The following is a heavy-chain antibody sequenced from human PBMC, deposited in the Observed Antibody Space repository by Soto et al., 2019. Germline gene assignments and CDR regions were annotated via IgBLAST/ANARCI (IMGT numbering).Heavy chain of an antibody. Sequence: RASVKVSCKASGYTFTSYYMHWVRQAPGQGLEWMGIINPSGGSTSYAQKFQGRVTMTRDTSTSTVYMELSSLRSEDTAVYYCARDDPWTQEVYYFDYWGQGTLVTVSS. D-gene: IGHD1-20*01. J-gene: IGHJ4*02. CDR3: ARDDPWTQEVYYFDY. CDR2: INPSGGST. V-gene: IGHV1-46*03. CDR1: GYTFTSYY.